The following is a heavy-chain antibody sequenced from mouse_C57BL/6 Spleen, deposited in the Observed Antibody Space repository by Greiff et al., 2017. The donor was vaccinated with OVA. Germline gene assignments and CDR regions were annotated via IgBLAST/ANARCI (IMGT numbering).Heavy chain of an antibody. CDR1: GFNIKDYY. CDR3: ARGRRVPPSYFDY. Sequence: VHVKQSGAELVKPGASVKLSCTASGFNIKDYYMHWVKQRTEQGLEWIGRIDPEDGETKYAPKFQGKATITADTSSNTAYLQLSSLTSEDTAVYYCARGRRVPPSYFDYWGQGTTLTVSS. CDR2: IDPEDGET. V-gene: IGHV14-2*01. D-gene: IGHD3-2*02. J-gene: IGHJ2*01.